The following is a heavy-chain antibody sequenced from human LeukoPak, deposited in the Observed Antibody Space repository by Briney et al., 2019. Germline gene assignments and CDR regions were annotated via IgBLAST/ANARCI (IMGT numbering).Heavy chain of an antibody. CDR3: AKESNVDTAMVVELDY. V-gene: IGHV3-23*01. D-gene: IGHD5-18*01. CDR2: ISGSGGST. J-gene: IGHJ4*02. Sequence: GGSLRLSCAASGFTFSSYAMSWVRQAPGKGLEWVSAISGSGGSTYYADSVKGGVTISRENSKSTPYLQKNSLRAEDTALYNTAKESNVDTAMVVELDYWGQGTLVTVSS. CDR1: GFTFSSYA.